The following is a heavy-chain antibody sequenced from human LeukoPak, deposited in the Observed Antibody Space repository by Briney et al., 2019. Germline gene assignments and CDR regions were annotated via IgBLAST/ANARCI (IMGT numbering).Heavy chain of an antibody. J-gene: IGHJ4*02. CDR3: ARDHGGYETEYYFDS. V-gene: IGHV1-18*01. CDR1: GYTFTRYS. Sequence: GASGKVCCKAPGYTFTRYSISWGRQAPGQGLEWMGWISAYNGDTKYEQKLQGRVTLTTDASTSTAYMELRSLRSDDTAGYYCARDHGGYETEYYFDSWGQGTLVTVSS. D-gene: IGHD5-18*01. CDR2: ISAYNGDT.